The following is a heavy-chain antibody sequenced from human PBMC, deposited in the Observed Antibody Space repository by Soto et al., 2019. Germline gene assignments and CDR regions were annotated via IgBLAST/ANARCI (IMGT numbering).Heavy chain of an antibody. D-gene: IGHD6-6*01. CDR1: GGSISSGDYY. CDR2: IYYSGST. CDR3: AGVGSSIAVPPFDY. V-gene: IGHV4-30-4*01. Sequence: QVQLQESGPGLVKPSQTLSLTCTVSGGSISSGDYYWSWIRQPPGKGLERIGYIYYSGSTYSNPSLKPRGTLSLDTPKNQFSLRLSSVTAADTAVYYCAGVGSSIAVPPFDYWGQGTLVTVSS. J-gene: IGHJ4*02.